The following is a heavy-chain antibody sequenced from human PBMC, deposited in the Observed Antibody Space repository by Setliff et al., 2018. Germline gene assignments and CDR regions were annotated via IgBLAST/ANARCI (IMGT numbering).Heavy chain of an antibody. V-gene: IGHV3-7*01. CDR2: IKEDGSEK. CDR3: AKGDYGSGSYYKG. Sequence: GGSLRLSCAASGFIFSNAWMSWVRQAPGKGLEWVANIKEDGSEKYYVDSVKGRFTISRDNSKNTLYLQMNSLRAEDTAVYYCAKGDYGSGSYYKGWGQGTLVTVSS. J-gene: IGHJ4*02. D-gene: IGHD3-10*01. CDR1: GFIFSNAW.